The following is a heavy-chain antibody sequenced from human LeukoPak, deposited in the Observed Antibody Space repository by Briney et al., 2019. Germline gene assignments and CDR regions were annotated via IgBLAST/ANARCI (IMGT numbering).Heavy chain of an antibody. D-gene: IGHD6-13*01. J-gene: IGHJ5*02. V-gene: IGHV3-33*01. Sequence: GGSLRLSCAASGFTFSSYGMHWVRQAPGKGLEGVAVIWYDGSNKYYADSVKGLFTISRDNSKNTLYLQMNSLRAEDTAVYYCAGGIAAAGNNWFDPWGQGTLVTVSS. CDR1: GFTFSSYG. CDR3: AGGIAAAGNNWFDP. CDR2: IWYDGSNK.